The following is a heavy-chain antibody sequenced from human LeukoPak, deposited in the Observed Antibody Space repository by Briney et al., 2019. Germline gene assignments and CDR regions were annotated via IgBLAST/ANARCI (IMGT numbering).Heavy chain of an antibody. CDR1: GDSISSYY. CDR3: AASMVRGVIITRKPYLFDY. J-gene: IGHJ4*02. V-gene: IGHV4-59*01. CDR2: IYYSGST. Sequence: PSETLSLTCTVSGDSISSYYWSWVRQPPGKGLEWVGYIYYSGSTNYNPSLKSRVTISVDTSKNQFSLKLSSVTAADTAVYYCAASMVRGVIITRKPYLFDYWGQGTLVTVSS. D-gene: IGHD3-10*01.